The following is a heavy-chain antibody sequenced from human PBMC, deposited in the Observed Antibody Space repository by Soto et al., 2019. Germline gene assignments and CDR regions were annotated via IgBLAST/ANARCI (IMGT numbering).Heavy chain of an antibody. V-gene: IGHV3-48*02. D-gene: IGHD3-10*01. CDR1: GFTFSSHS. CDR3: ARVLMDLPEAGGAGPRYYYGMDV. Sequence: GGSLRLSCAASGFTFSSHSMNWVRQAPGKGLEWVSYISSSSSTIYYADSVKGRFTISRDNAKNSLYLQMNSLRDEDTAVYYCARVLMDLPEAGGAGPRYYYGMDVWGQGTTVTVSS. CDR2: ISSSSSTI. J-gene: IGHJ6*02.